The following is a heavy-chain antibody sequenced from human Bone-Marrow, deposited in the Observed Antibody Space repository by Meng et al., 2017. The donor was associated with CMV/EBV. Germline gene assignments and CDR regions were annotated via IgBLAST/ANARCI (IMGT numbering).Heavy chain of an antibody. J-gene: IGHJ4*02. CDR1: GFTFSSYA. V-gene: IGHV3-30-3*01. Sequence: GESLKISCAASGFTFSSYAMHWVRQAPGKGLEWVAVISYDGSNKYYADSVKGRFTISRDNSKNTLYLQMNSLRAEDTAVYYYASDIVVVPAGADYFDYWGQGTLVTVSS. D-gene: IGHD2-2*01. CDR3: ASDIVVVPAGADYFDY. CDR2: ISYDGSNK.